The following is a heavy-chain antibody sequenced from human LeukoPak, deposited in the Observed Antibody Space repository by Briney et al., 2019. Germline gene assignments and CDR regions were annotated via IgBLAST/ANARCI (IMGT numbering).Heavy chain of an antibody. CDR2: ISSNGGST. J-gene: IGHJ4*02. Sequence: GSLRLSCAASGFTFSSYAMHWVRQAPGKGLEYVSAISSNGGSTYYANSVKGRFTISRDNSKNTLYLQMGSLRAEDMAVYYCARDMRRAGYYDYWGQGTLVTVSS. V-gene: IGHV3-64*01. CDR3: ARDMRRAGYYDY. CDR1: GFTFSSYA. D-gene: IGHD3-16*01.